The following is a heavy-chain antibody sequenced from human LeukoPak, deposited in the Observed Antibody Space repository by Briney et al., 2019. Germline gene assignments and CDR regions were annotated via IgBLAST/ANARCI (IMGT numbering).Heavy chain of an antibody. CDR3: ARDYDPFDC. V-gene: IGHV3-7*04. J-gene: IGHJ4*02. D-gene: IGHD5-12*01. Sequence: GGSLRLSCAASGFTFRAYWMNWVHQAPGKGLEWVANIKQDGSENYYVDSVKGRFTISRDNAKNSLYLHMNGLKVEDTAVYYCARDYDPFDCWGQGTLVTVSS. CDR2: IKQDGSEN. CDR1: GFTFRAYW.